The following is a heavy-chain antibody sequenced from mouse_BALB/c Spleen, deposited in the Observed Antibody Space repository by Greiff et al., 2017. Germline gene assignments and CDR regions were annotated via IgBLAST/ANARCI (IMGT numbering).Heavy chain of an antibody. CDR3: AREDRTTSFAY. J-gene: IGHJ3*01. V-gene: IGHV1-80*01. D-gene: IGHD1-1*01. Sequence: VQLQQSGAELVRPGSSVKISCKASGYAFSSYWMNWVKQRPGQGLEWIGQIYPGDGDTNYNGKFKGKATLTADKSSSTAYMQLSSLTSEDSAVYFCAREDRTTSFAYWGQGTLVTVSA. CDR2: IYPGDGDT. CDR1: GYAFSSYW.